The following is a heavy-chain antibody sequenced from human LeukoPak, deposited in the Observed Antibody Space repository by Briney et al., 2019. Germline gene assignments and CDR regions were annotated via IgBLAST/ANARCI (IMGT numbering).Heavy chain of an antibody. CDR2: IIPFFETA. J-gene: IGHJ6*03. Sequence: SVKVSCKASGGTFSTYGISWVRQAPGQGLEWMGGIIPFFETANYPQKFQGRVRITTDESRSTSYMELSSLRSEDTAVYYCARGSSASHYYYYMDVWGKGTTVTVSS. CDR3: ARGSSASHYYYYMDV. V-gene: IGHV1-69*05. CDR1: GGTFSTYG. D-gene: IGHD6-19*01.